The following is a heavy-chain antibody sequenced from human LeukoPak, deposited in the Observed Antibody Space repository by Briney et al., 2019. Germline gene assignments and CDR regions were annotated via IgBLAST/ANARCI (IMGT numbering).Heavy chain of an antibody. D-gene: IGHD3-10*01. CDR2: INPSGGST. V-gene: IGHV1-46*01. Sequence: ASVKVSCKASGYTFTSYYMHWVRQAPGQGFEWMGIINPSGGSTSYAQKFQGRVTMTRDTSTSTVYMELSSLRSEDTAVYYCARELLWFGELFFWGQGTLVTVSS. J-gene: IGHJ4*02. CDR1: GYTFTSYY. CDR3: ARELLWFGELFF.